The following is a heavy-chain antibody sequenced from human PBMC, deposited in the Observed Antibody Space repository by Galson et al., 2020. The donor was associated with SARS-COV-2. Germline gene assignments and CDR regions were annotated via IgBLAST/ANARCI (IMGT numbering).Heavy chain of an antibody. CDR2: IYNNGNT. Sequence: SETLSLTCTVSGGSISSDYWTWIRQPPGTGLEWIGYIYNNGNTNYNPSLKSRVTISVDTSKNQFSLRLSSVTAADTAVYYCARVFSDYDSYYYYMDVWGKGTTVTISS. V-gene: IGHV4-59*01. CDR1: GGSISSDY. CDR3: ARVFSDYDSYYYYMDV. J-gene: IGHJ6*03. D-gene: IGHD5-12*01.